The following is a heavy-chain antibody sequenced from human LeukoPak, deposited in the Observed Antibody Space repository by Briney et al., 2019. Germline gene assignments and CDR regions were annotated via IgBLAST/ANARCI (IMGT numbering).Heavy chain of an antibody. CDR2: IYYSGST. Sequence: SETLSLTCNVSGGCISSYYWSWIRQPPGKGLEWIGHIYYSGSTNYNPSLKSRVTISIDTSKNQFSLRLSSVTAADTAVYYCARGAAGYSYGWGQGTLVTVSS. CDR1: GGCISSYY. D-gene: IGHD5-18*01. V-gene: IGHV4-59*01. CDR3: ARGAAGYSYG. J-gene: IGHJ4*02.